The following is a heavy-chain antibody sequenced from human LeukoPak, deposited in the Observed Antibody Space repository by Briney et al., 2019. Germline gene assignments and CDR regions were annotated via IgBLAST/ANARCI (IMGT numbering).Heavy chain of an antibody. CDR3: ASHIPSHDAFDI. V-gene: IGHV4-30-2*01. CDR1: GGSISSGGFS. CDR2: IYHSGST. Sequence: SETLSLTCAVSGGSISSGGFSWIWIRQPPGKGLEWIAYIYHSGSTYYNPSLESRVTISVDESKNQFSLKLSSVTAADTAVYYCASHIPSHDAFDIWGQGTMVTVSS. D-gene: IGHD2-2*01. J-gene: IGHJ3*02.